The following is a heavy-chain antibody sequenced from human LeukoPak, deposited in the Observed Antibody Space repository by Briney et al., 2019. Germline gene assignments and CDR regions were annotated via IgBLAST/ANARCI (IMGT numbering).Heavy chain of an antibody. D-gene: IGHD1-26*01. Sequence: SETLSLTCAVYGETFSGYYWSWIRQSPGKGLEWIGEIDQSGSTNYSPSLKSRVTMSVDTSKNQFSLNLSSVTAADTAVYYCARRPRNTGTNDGPSGLDYWGQGTLVTVSS. J-gene: IGHJ4*02. V-gene: IGHV4-34*01. CDR2: IDQSGST. CDR3: ARRPRNTGTNDGPSGLDY. CDR1: GETFSGYY.